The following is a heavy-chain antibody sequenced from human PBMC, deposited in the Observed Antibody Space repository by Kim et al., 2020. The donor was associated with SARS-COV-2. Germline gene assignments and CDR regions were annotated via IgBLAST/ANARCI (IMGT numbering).Heavy chain of an antibody. CDR2: IIPIFGTA. V-gene: IGHV1-69*13. D-gene: IGHD6-13*01. CDR3: ARGDNLSSSWPKFQYNWFDP. CDR1: GGTFSSYA. Sequence: SVKVSCKASGGTFSSYAISWVRQAPGQGLEWMGGIIPIFGTANYAQKFQGRVTITADESTSTAYMELSSLRSEDTAVYYCARGDNLSSSWPKFQYNWFDPWGQGTLVTVSS. J-gene: IGHJ5*02.